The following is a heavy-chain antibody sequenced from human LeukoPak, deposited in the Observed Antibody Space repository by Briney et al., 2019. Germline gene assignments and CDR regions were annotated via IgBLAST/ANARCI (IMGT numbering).Heavy chain of an antibody. CDR1: GFTFSLYG. D-gene: IGHD1-14*01. CDR3: ARETPEYD. Sequence: GGSLRLSCAASGFTFSLYGIHWVRQAPGKGLEWVAVISHDGSNTYFADSVKGRFAISSDTSKNTLYLQMNSLRDEDTAVYYCARETPEYDWGQGTLVTVSS. J-gene: IGHJ4*02. V-gene: IGHV3-30*03. CDR2: ISHDGSNT.